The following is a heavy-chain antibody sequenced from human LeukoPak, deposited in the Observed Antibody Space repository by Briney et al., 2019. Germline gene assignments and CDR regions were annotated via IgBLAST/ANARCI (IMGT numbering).Heavy chain of an antibody. D-gene: IGHD6-6*01. CDR2: IYYSGST. Sequence: SETLSLTCTVSGGSISGSSYYWGWLRQPPGKGLEWIGSIYYSGSTYYNPSLESRVTISVDTSKNQFSLKLNSVTATDTAVYYCASSATARPGGAFDYWGQGTLVTVSS. CDR1: GGSISGSSYY. CDR3: ASSATARPGGAFDY. V-gene: IGHV4-39*01. J-gene: IGHJ4*02.